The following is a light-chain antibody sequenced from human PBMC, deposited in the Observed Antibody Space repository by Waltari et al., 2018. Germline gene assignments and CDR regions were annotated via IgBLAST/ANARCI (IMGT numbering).Light chain of an antibody. CDR3: CSYAGSYTWV. CDR1: SSDVCGYHY. V-gene: IGLV2-11*01. J-gene: IGLJ2*01. CDR2: DVS. Sequence: QSALTQPRSVSGSPGQSGTISFTGTSSDVCGYHYVSWYQQHPGKAPELMIYDVSKRPSGVPDRFSGSKSGNTASLTISGLQAEDEADYYCCSYAGSYTWVFGGGTKLTVL.